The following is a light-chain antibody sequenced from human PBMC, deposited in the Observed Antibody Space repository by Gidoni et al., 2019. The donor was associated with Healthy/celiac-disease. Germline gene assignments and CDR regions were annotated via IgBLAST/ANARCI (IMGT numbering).Light chain of an antibody. J-gene: IGKJ4*01. Sequence: EIVLTQSPATLSLSPGERATLPGRASQSVSSYLAWYQQKPGQAPRLLIYDASNMATGIPARFSGSGSVTDFTLTISSLEPEDFAVYYCQQRSNWPPLTFGGGTKVEIK. CDR2: DAS. CDR1: QSVSSY. V-gene: IGKV3-11*01. CDR3: QQRSNWPPLT.